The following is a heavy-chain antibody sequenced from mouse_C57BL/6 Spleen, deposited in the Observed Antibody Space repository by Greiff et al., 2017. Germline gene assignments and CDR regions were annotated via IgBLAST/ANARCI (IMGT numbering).Heavy chain of an antibody. V-gene: IGHV1-18*01. CDR1: GYTFTDYN. CDR3: ARGFITTVVSWYFDV. Sequence: VQLKESGPELVKPGASVKIPCKASGYTFTDYNMDWVKQSHGKSLEWIGDINPNNGGTIYNQKFKGKATLTVDKSSSTAYMELRSLTSEDTAVYYCARGFITTVVSWYFDVWGTGTTVTVSS. CDR2: INPNNGGT. D-gene: IGHD1-1*01. J-gene: IGHJ1*03.